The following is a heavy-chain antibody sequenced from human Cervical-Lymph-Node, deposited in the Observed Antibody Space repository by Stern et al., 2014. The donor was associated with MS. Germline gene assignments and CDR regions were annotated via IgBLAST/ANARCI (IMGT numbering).Heavy chain of an antibody. D-gene: IGHD1-1*01. J-gene: IGHJ4*02. V-gene: IGHV3-30*18. CDR3: AKGEGNGVVLIVGAYFGD. CDR2: ISYDGGNT. Sequence: VQLVESGGGVVQPGRSLRLSCAASGFSFKNYAMHWVRQAPGKGLEWLAFISYDGGNTDLADSVKGRFTISRDNSNNMLYLQMNSLRLDDTAVYYCAKGEGNGVVLIVGAYFGDWGQGTLVTVSS. CDR1: GFSFKNYA.